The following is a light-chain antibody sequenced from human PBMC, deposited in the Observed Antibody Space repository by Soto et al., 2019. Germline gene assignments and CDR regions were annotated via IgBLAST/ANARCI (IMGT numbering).Light chain of an antibody. J-gene: IGLJ1*01. CDR1: SSNIGSNS. V-gene: IGLV1-44*01. Sequence: QSVLTQPPSASGTPGQRVTISCSGSSSNIGSNSVNWYQQLPGTAPKLLIYSNDRRPSGVPDRFSGSKSGTSASLAISGLQSEDEADYYCAAWDDSLNGDVFGTGTKVTV. CDR3: AAWDDSLNGDV. CDR2: SND.